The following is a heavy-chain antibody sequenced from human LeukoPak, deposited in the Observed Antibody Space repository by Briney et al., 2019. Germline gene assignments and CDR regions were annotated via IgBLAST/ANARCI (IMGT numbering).Heavy chain of an antibody. CDR1: GYTFSTYG. Sequence: GASVKVSCKASGYTFSTYGISWVRQAPGQGLEWMGWISAYNGNTNYGQKFQGRVTITTDTSTSTAYMEVRSLRSDDTAVYYCAREASDNWFDPWGQGTLVTVSS. V-gene: IGHV1-18*01. D-gene: IGHD6-19*01. CDR3: AREASDNWFDP. CDR2: ISAYNGNT. J-gene: IGHJ5*02.